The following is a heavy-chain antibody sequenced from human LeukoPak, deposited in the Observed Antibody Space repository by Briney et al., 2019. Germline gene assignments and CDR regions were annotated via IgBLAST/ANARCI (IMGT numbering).Heavy chain of an antibody. CDR2: IYYSGST. CDR1: GGSFSGYY. J-gene: IGHJ1*01. D-gene: IGHD6-13*01. V-gene: IGHV4-59*01. Sequence: SETLSLTCAVYGGSFSGYYWSWIRQPPGKGLEWIGYIYYSGSTNYNPSLKSRVTMSVDTSKNQFSLRLSSVTAADTAVYYCARGWYSSSWYTHFRHWGQGTLVTVSS. CDR3: ARGWYSSSWYTHFRH.